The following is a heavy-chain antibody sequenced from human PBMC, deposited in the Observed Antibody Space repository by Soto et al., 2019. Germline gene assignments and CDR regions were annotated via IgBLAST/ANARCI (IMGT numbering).Heavy chain of an antibody. J-gene: IGHJ4*02. CDR1: GGSISSGDYY. Sequence: PSETLSLTCTVSGGSISSGDYYWSWIRQPPGKGLEWIGYIYYSGSTYYNPSLKSRVTISVDTSKNQISLKLNSVTAADTAVYYCARDQGIAVAVFDYWGQGTLVTVSS. CDR2: IYYSGST. CDR3: ARDQGIAVAVFDY. V-gene: IGHV4-30-4*02. D-gene: IGHD6-19*01.